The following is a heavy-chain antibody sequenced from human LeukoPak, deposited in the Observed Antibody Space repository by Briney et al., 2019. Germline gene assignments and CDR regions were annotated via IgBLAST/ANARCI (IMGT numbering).Heavy chain of an antibody. D-gene: IGHD3-9*01. CDR1: GGSISSGYYY. Sequence: SQTLSLTCTVSGGSISSGYYYWSWIRQPPGKGLEWIGYIYYSGSTYYNPSLKSRVTISVDTSKNQFSLKLSSVTAADTAVYYCDRDQGRDLLTGYYYNWFDPWGQGTLVTVSS. V-gene: IGHV4-30-4*01. CDR3: DRDQGRDLLTGYYYNWFDP. J-gene: IGHJ5*02. CDR2: IYYSGST.